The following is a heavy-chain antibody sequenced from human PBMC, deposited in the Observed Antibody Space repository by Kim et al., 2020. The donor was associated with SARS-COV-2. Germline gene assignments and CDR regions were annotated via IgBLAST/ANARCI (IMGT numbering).Heavy chain of an antibody. Sequence: SETLSLTCTVSGDSISSGSYFWSWIRQPAGKGLEWVGRICTTGSTNYNPSLKSRVTILVDTSKNQFSLKLNSVTAADTAVYYCARGAYYDSSGSRDAFNMWGQGTMVTVSS. V-gene: IGHV4-61*02. CDR2: ICTTGST. D-gene: IGHD3-22*01. J-gene: IGHJ3*02. CDR3: ARGAYYDSSGSRDAFNM. CDR1: GDSISSGSYF.